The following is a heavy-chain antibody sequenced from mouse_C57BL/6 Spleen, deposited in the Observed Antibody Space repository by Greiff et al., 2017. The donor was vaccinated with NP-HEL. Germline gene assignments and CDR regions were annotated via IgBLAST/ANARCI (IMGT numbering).Heavy chain of an antibody. V-gene: IGHV1-50*01. J-gene: IGHJ2*01. D-gene: IGHD1-1*01. CDR2: IDPSDSYT. CDR3: ARRITTVVAFDY. CDR1: GYTFTSYW. Sequence: QVQLKQSGAELVKPGASVKLSCKASGYTFTSYWMQWVKQRPGQGLEWIGEIDPSDSYTNYNQKFKGKATLTVDTSSSTAYMQLSSLTSEDSAVYYCARRITTVVAFDYWGQGTTLTVSS.